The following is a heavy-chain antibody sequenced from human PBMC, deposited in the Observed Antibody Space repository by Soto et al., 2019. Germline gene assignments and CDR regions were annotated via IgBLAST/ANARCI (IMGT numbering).Heavy chain of an antibody. CDR1: GFTFSSYA. Sequence: PGGSLRLSCAASGFTFSSYAMHWVRQAPGKGLEWVAVISYDGSNKYYADSVKGRFTISRDNSKNTLYLQMNSLRAEDTAVYYCAKGRYDSSGFFDYWGQGTLVTVSS. CDR3: AKGRYDSSGFFDY. CDR2: ISYDGSNK. J-gene: IGHJ4*02. V-gene: IGHV3-30*04. D-gene: IGHD3-22*01.